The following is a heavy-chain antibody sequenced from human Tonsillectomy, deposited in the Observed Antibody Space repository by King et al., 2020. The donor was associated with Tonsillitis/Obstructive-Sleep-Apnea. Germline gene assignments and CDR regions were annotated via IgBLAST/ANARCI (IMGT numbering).Heavy chain of an antibody. CDR2: ISWNSGII. J-gene: IGHJ4*02. CDR1: GFTFDDYA. D-gene: IGHD2-2*01. Sequence: EVQLVESGGGLVPPGRSLRLSCAASGFTFDDYAMHWVRHAPGKSLEWVSGISWNSGIILYADSVKGRFTISRDNAKNFLYLQMNSLGAEDTAFYYCTKVERQYCSTSSGQFDYWGQGTLVAVSS. V-gene: IGHV3-9*01. CDR3: TKVERQYCSTSSGQFDY.